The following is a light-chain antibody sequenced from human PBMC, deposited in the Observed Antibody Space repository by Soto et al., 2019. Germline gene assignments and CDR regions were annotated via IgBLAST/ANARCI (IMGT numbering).Light chain of an antibody. CDR1: QSVSSS. CDR2: DTS. CDR3: KQYIDWPPGT. V-gene: IGKV3-15*01. J-gene: IGKJ1*01. Sequence: EIVVTQSPATLSVSPGERVTLSCRASQSVSSSLAWSQQRPGQAPRLLIYDTSTRAAGISARFSGSGSGTEFTLTISSLQSEDFAVYYCKQYIDWPPGTFGQGTAVEIK.